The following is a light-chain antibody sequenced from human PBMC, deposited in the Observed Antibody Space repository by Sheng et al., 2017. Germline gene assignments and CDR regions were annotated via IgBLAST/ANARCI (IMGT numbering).Light chain of an antibody. CDR1: QSINSD. CDR3: QQSYNSPRT. J-gene: IGKJ1*01. CDR2: GAS. V-gene: IGKV1-39*01. Sequence: DIQMTQSPSSLSASVGDRVTITCRASQSINSDLNWYQQKSGKAPKILIYGASSLQSGVPSRFSGSGSGTDFTLTINSLQPEDFATYYCQQSYNSPRTFGQGPRWKSN.